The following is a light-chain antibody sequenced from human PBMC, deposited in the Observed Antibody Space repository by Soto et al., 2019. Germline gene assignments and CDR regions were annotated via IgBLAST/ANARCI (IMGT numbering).Light chain of an antibody. V-gene: IGLV2-23*01. J-gene: IGLJ1*01. CDR1: SSDVGSYNL. CDR3: CSYAGSSMSKV. Sequence: QSALTQPASVSGSPGQSITISCTGTSSDVGSYNLVSWYQQHPGKAPKLMIYEGSKRPSGVSNRFSGSKSGNTASLTISGRQAEDEADYYCCSYAGSSMSKVFGTGTKLTVL. CDR2: EGS.